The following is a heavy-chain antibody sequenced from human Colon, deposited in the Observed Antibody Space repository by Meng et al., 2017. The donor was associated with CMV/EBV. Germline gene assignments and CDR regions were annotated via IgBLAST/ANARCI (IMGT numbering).Heavy chain of an antibody. J-gene: IGHJ4*02. CDR3: ARDSWHYDILTSSSTPWFDL. Sequence: FSMTLVRQPPGKGLELVSTIRSRISDIYYADSVKGRFTISRDNDKNSLYLDMNSLRAEDTAVYYCARDSWHYDILTSSSTPWFDLWGQGTLVTVSS. CDR2: IRSRISDI. V-gene: IGHV3-21*01. CDR1: FS. D-gene: IGHD3-9*01.